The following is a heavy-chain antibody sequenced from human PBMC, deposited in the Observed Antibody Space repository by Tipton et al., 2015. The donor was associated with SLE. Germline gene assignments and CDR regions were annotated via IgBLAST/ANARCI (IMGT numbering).Heavy chain of an antibody. CDR1: GGSLTHYY. D-gene: IGHD4-11*01. CDR2: IHYTGTP. CDR3: ARSGSSNFDPPDF. V-gene: IGHV4-59*01. Sequence: TLSLTCTVSGGSLTHYYWNWIRQSPGKGLEWLGYIHYTGTPYYKPSLKSRIAVSVDTSSNQLSLRLTSLTPADTAVYYCARSGSSNFDPPDFWGQGTLATVSS. J-gene: IGHJ4*02.